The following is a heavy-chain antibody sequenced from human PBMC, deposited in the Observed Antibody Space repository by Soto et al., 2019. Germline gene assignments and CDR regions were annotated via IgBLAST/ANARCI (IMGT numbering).Heavy chain of an antibody. V-gene: IGHV3-23*01. CDR2: ISGSGGST. CDR1: GFTFSSYV. J-gene: IGHJ5*02. Sequence: GGSLRLSCAASGFTFSSYVMSWVRQAPGKGLEWVSAISGSGGSTYYADSVKGRFTISRDNSKNTLYLQMNSLRAEDTAVYYCAKDRSYYDSSGAWGQGTLVTVSS. CDR3: AKDRSYYDSSGA. D-gene: IGHD3-22*01.